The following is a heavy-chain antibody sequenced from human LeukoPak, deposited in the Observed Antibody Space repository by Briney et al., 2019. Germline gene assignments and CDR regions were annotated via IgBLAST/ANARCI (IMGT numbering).Heavy chain of an antibody. CDR1: GYTFTSD. V-gene: IGHV1-8*01. J-gene: IGHJ3*02. Sequence: ASVKVSCKASGYTFTSDINWVRQATGQGLEWMGWMNPSSGNTDYAPKFQGRVTMTRDISIRTAYMELSSLRSEDTAVYSCARGAVSRDCSGGSCYHFDIWGQGTMVTVSS. CDR2: MNPSSGNT. CDR3: ARGAVSRDCSGGSCYHFDI. D-gene: IGHD2-15*01.